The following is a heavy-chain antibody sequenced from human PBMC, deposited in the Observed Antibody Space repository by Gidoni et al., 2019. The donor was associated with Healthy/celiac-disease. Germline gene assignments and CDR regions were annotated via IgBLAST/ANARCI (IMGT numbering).Heavy chain of an antibody. J-gene: IGHJ5*02. D-gene: IGHD4-17*01. CDR3: ARTGDHDYGDYGVWWFDP. Sequence: QVQLVQSGAEVKKPGSSVQVSCKASGGPFSSYALSWVRQAPGQGLEWMGGIIPIFGTANYAQKFQGRVTITADESTSTAYMELSSLRSEDTAVYYCARTGDHDYGDYGVWWFDPWGQGTLVTVSS. CDR1: GGPFSSYA. CDR2: IIPIFGTA. V-gene: IGHV1-69*01.